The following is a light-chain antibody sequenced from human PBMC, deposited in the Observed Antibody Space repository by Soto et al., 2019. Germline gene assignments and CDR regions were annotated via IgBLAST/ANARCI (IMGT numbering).Light chain of an antibody. V-gene: IGKV4-1*01. CDR3: QQYYSTPMST. J-gene: IGKJ2*01. Sequence: DIVMTQSPDSLAVSLGERATINCKSSQSVLYSSNNKNYLAWYQQKPGQPPKLLIYWASTRESGVPDRFSGSGSGTDFTLTISSLQAEDVAVYYFQQYYSTPMSTFGQGTKLEIK. CDR2: WAS. CDR1: QSVLYSSNNKNY.